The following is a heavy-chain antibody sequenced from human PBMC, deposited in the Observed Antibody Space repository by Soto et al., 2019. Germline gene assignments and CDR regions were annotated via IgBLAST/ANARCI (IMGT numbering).Heavy chain of an antibody. V-gene: IGHV4-34*01. CDR2: INHSGST. Sequence: TLSLTCAVYGGSFSGSYCSWIRQPPGKGLEWIGEINHSGSTNYNPSLKSRVTISVDTSKNQFSLKLSSMTAADTAVYYCVRGYGSGSYYVSWGQGTPVTVSS. CDR1: GGSFSGSY. J-gene: IGHJ4*02. CDR3: VRGYGSGSYYVS. D-gene: IGHD3-10*01.